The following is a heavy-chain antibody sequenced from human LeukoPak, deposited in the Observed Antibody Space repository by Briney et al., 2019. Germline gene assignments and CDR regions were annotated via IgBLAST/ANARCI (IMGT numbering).Heavy chain of an antibody. V-gene: IGHV3-23*01. D-gene: IGHD3-10*01. CDR2: ISASGSAT. Sequence: GGSLRLSCAASGFIFSNYGMNWVRQAPGKGLEWVAAISASGSATSYADSVRGRFTISRDNSKNTLYLQMNSLRAEDTAVYYCAKERGSGSYFGYWGQGTLVTVSS. CDR1: GFIFSNYG. CDR3: AKERGSGSYFGY. J-gene: IGHJ4*02.